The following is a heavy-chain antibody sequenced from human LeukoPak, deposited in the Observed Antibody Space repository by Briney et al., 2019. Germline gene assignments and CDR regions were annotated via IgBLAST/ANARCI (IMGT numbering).Heavy chain of an antibody. CDR1: GFTFSSYG. CDR2: IWYDGSNK. J-gene: IGHJ6*03. Sequence: GGSLRLSCAASGFTFSSYGVHWVRQAPGKGLEWVAVIWYDGSNKYYADSVKGRFTISRDNSKNTLYLQMNSLRAEDTAVYYCAKDAGSDYDFWSGPTYYMDVWGKGTTVTVSS. CDR3: AKDAGSDYDFWSGPTYYMDV. V-gene: IGHV3-33*06. D-gene: IGHD3-3*01.